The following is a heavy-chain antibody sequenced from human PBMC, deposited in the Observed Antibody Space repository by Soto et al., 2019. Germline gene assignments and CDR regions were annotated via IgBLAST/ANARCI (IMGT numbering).Heavy chain of an antibody. V-gene: IGHV1-3*01. CDR1: GYTFTRYA. CDR2: INAGNGNT. D-gene: IGHD3-3*01. J-gene: IGHJ4*02. Sequence: ASVKVSCKASGYTFTRYAMHCLSQATGQRLEWMGWINAGNGNTKFSQKFQGRVTITRDTSASTAYMELSSLRSEDTAVYYCARGESFQLLAHYWGQGTLVTVSS. CDR3: ARGESFQLLAHY.